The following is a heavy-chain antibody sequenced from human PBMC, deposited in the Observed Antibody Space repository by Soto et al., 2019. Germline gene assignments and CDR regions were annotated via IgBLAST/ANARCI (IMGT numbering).Heavy chain of an antibody. V-gene: IGHV3-21*01. CDR2: ISGTSTDI. CDR1: GFSFSSYS. Sequence: EVQVVESGGGLVKPGGSLRLSCAASGFSFSSYSLNWFRQAPGKGLEWVSSISGTSTDIYYTDLVKGRFTISRDNVKNSLYLQINSLRAEYTAVYYCARESDPAKAFDIWGQGTMVTVSS. CDR3: ARESDPAKAFDI. J-gene: IGHJ3*02.